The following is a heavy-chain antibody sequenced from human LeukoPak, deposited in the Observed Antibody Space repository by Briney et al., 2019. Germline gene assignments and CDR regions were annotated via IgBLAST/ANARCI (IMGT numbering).Heavy chain of an antibody. CDR2: INTNSSGT. J-gene: IGHJ2*01. CDR1: GYTFTGYY. CDR3: ASGYSYGYWYFDL. Sequence: ASVKVSCKASGYTFTGYYMHWVRQAPGQGLEWMGWINTNSSGTNYAQKCQGRVTMTRDTSISTAYMELSRLRSDDTAVYYCASGYSYGYWYFDLWGRGTLVTVSS. D-gene: IGHD5-18*01. V-gene: IGHV1-2*02.